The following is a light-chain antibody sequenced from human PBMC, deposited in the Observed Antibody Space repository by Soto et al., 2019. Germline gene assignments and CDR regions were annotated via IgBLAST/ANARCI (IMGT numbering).Light chain of an antibody. J-gene: IGKJ5*01. Sequence: EIVLTQSPGTLSLSPWERANLSCRASHSFSSSLAWYQQKAGLAPRLLISDASSRASGVPDRFTGGGSGTDFTLTIRRLEPEDFALYYCQQYASSPRTFGQGTRLEIK. CDR1: HSFSSS. V-gene: IGKV3-20*01. CDR3: QQYASSPRT. CDR2: DAS.